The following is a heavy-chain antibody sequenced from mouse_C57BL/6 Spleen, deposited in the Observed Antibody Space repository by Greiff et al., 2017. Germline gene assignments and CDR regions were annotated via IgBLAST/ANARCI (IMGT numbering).Heavy chain of an antibody. Sequence: QVQLKESGPGLVQPSQCLSITCTVSGFSLTSYGVHWVRQSPGQGLEWLGVIWSGGSTDNNAAFISRLSISKDNSKSQVFFKMNSLQADDTAIYYCARNYYYGSSYPYYFDYWGQGTTLTVSS. CDR1: GFSLTSYG. J-gene: IGHJ2*01. CDR3: ARNYYYGSSYPYYFDY. CDR2: IWSGGST. D-gene: IGHD1-1*01. V-gene: IGHV2-2*01.